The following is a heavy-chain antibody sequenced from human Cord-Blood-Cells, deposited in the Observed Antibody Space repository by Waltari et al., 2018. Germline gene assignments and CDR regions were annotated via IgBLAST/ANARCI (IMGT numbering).Heavy chain of an antibody. V-gene: IGHV4-34*01. D-gene: IGHD3-10*01. Sequence: QVQLQQWGAGLLKPSETLSLPCAVYGGSFSGYHWSWIRQPPGKGLEWIGEINHSGSTSYNPSLRSSGTISVDTAKNRFSLKLSSVTAADTAVYYCARRHSGTTNDPRAFLDDWVQGTLVTVSS. CDR2: INHSGST. J-gene: IGHJ4*02. CDR3: ARRHSGTTNDPRAFLDD. CDR1: GGSFSGYH.